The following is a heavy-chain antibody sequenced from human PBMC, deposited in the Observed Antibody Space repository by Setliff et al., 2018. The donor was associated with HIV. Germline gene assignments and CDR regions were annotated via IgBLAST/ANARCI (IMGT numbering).Heavy chain of an antibody. CDR3: ARVPYRSAWFSGGHDAFDI. CDR2: ISGFNGNT. Sequence: ASVKVSCKASGYTLTDFYIHWVRQAPGQGLEWMGWISGFNGNTKYAQSFQDRVAMTTETATSTAYMELRSLRSDDTAVYFCARVPYRSAWFSGGHDAFDIWGQGTMVTVSS. J-gene: IGHJ3*02. V-gene: IGHV1-18*04. CDR1: GYTLTDFY. D-gene: IGHD6-19*01.